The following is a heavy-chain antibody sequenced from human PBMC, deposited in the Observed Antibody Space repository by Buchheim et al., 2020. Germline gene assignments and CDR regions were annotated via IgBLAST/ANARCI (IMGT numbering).Heavy chain of an antibody. CDR1: GGSISSSSYY. CDR2: ISYSGST. CDR3: ASLYYYDSSGSLPFDY. V-gene: IGHV4-39*01. J-gene: IGHJ4*02. D-gene: IGHD3-22*01. Sequence: QLQLQESGPGLVKPSETLSLTCTVSGGSISSSSYYWGWIRQPPGKGLEWIGSISYSGSTYYNPSLKSRVTISVDTSKNQFSLKLSSVTAADTAVYYCASLYYYDSSGSLPFDYWGQGTL.